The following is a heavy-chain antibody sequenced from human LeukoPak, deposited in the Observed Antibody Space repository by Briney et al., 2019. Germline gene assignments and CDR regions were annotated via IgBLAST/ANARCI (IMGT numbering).Heavy chain of an antibody. J-gene: IGHJ4*02. V-gene: IGHV4-59*01. CDR3: SRLVGVNRGSEDY. CDR1: GGSIGDDY. CDR2: IHYSGDT. Sequence: SETLSLTCGVSGGSIGDDYWTWIRQPPGQGLDYIGFIHYSGDTDSNPSLKSRVTMSVDASKNEFSLRLKYVTAADTAIYYCSRLVGVNRGSEDYWGQGILVTVSS. D-gene: IGHD4/OR15-4a*01.